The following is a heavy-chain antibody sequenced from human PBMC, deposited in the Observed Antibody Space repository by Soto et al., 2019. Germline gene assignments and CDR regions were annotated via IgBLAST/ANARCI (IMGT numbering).Heavy chain of an antibody. Sequence: SATLSRTCAVYDGSFSGYYWSWIRQPPGKRLEWIGEINHSGSTNYNPSLKSRVTISVDTSKNQFSLKLSSVTAADAAVYYCARDIPKTIAVAGSKLFDYWGQGTLVTVS. V-gene: IGHV4-34*01. J-gene: IGHJ4*02. CDR3: ARDIPKTIAVAGSKLFDY. D-gene: IGHD6-19*01. CDR2: INHSGST. CDR1: DGSFSGYY.